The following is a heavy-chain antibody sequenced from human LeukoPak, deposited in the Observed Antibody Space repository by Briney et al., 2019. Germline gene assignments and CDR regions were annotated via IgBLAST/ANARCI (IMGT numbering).Heavy chain of an antibody. CDR2: IYTSGST. Sequence: SETLSLTCTVSGVSISIYYWIWIRQPAGKGLEWIGRIYTSGSTNYNPSLKSRVTMSVDTSKNQFSLKLSSVTDADTAVYYCARISTYYDFWSGYYTRHYYMDVWGKGTTVTVSS. CDR1: GVSISIYY. D-gene: IGHD3-3*01. J-gene: IGHJ6*03. CDR3: ARISTYYDFWSGYYTRHYYMDV. V-gene: IGHV4-4*07.